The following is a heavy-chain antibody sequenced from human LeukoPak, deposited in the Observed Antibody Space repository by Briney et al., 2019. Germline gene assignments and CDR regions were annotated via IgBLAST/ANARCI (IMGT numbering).Heavy chain of an antibody. CDR2: IDPNSGGT. CDR3: ARILTYCTSASCYPDDAFDL. CDR1: GYTFTGYS. Sequence: ASVKVSCTASGYTFTGYSLHWVRQAPGQGLEWMGWIDPNSGGTNYAQKFQGRVTMTRDTSIITAYLELSRLRSDDTAVYYCARILTYCTSASCYPDDAFDLWGQGTMVTVSS. D-gene: IGHD2-2*01. V-gene: IGHV1-2*02. J-gene: IGHJ3*01.